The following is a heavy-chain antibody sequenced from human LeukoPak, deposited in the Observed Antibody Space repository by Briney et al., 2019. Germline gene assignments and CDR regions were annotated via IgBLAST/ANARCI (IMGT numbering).Heavy chain of an antibody. CDR2: ISGSGANT. J-gene: IGHJ4*02. D-gene: IGHD6-19*01. CDR3: AKTSVSSGWPELFDF. CDR1: EFTFDSYA. Sequence: GGSLRLSCAASEFTFDSYAMNWVRQAPGKGLEWVSAISGSGANTYYANSVKGRFTISRDNPKSTLFLQMDSLRAEDTAIYYCAKTSVSSGWPELFDFWGQGTLVTVSS. V-gene: IGHV3-23*01.